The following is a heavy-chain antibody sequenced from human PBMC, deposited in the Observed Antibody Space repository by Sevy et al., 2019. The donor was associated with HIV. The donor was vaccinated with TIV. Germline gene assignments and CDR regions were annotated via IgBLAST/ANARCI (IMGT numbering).Heavy chain of an antibody. CDR2: IYYNGHI. CDR1: GGSITSLY. CDR3: AGENAWGRGYS. V-gene: IGHV4-59*08. J-gene: IGHJ4*02. Sequence: SETVSLTCTVSGGSITSLYWNWIRQPPGKGLEWIANIYYNGHINFNPSLKSRVTLSLDTSKNQFSLRLSSVTAADTAMYYCAGENAWGRGYSWGQGTLVTVSS. D-gene: IGHD1-26*01.